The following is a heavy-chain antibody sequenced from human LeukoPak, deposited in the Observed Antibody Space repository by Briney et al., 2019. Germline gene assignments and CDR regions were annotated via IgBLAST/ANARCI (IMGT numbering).Heavy chain of an antibody. D-gene: IGHD3-16*01. J-gene: IGHJ3*02. CDR3: SRDGGEGGNSAFDI. Sequence: GGSLRLSCAASGFTFSDYILDWVRQAPGKGLEWVGRIRRGANSYTTEYAASVKGRFTISRDDSKNSLYLHMNSLKIEDTAVYHCSRDGGEGGNSAFDIWGQGTMVTVSS. V-gene: IGHV3-72*01. CDR1: GFTFSDYI. CDR2: IRRGANSYTT.